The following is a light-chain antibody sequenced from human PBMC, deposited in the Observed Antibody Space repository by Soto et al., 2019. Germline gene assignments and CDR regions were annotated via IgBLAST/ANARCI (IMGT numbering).Light chain of an antibody. J-gene: IGKJ4*01. V-gene: IGKV1-17*01. CDR1: HGIVNY. Sequence: DIQSTQSPSSLSASVGDRVTITCRASHGIVNYLCWYQPKPVKAPKRLIYAASSLQSGVPSRFSGSGSGTEFTLTISSLPPDDFATSYCQQYNSYSSFGGGTQLDIK. CDR3: QQYNSYSS. CDR2: AAS.